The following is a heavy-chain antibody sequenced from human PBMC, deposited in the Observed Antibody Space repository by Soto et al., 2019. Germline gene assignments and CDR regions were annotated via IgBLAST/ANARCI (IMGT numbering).Heavy chain of an antibody. D-gene: IGHD4-17*01. CDR3: AYGVSLSPDYWFDF. J-gene: IGHJ4*02. CDR1: GFSFSSYA. Sequence: GSLRLSCPASGFSFSSYAMTWVRRTPGKGLEWVSGISGTGGTTYYADSVKGRFTISRDNSKNTLYLEMNNLRVEDTAIYYCAYGVSLSPDYWFDFWGQGTLVTVSS. CDR2: ISGTGGTT. V-gene: IGHV3-23*01.